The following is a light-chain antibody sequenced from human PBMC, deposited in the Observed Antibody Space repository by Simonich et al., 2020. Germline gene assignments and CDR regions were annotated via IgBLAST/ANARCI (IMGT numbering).Light chain of an antibody. Sequence: QSALTQPASVSGSPGQSITISCTGTSSDVGSYNLVSWYQQHPGKAPKLMIYEGSKGPSGVSNRFSGAKSGNTASLTISGLQAEDEADYYCCSYAGSYTWVFGGGTKLTVL. J-gene: IGLJ3*02. CDR3: CSYAGSYTWV. CDR1: SSDVGSYNL. V-gene: IGLV2-23*01. CDR2: EGS.